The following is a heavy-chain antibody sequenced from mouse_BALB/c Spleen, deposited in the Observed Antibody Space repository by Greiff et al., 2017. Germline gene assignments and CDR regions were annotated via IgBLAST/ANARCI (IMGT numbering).Heavy chain of an antibody. CDR1: GYTFTDYA. D-gene: IGHD2-4*01. J-gene: IGHJ2*01. V-gene: IGHV1S137*01. Sequence: QVQLQQSGAELVRPGVSVKISCKGSGYTFTDYAMHWVKQSHAKSLEWIGVISTYYGDASYNQKFKGKATMTVDKSSSTAYMELARLTSEDSAIYYCARGGGLRRMEHFDYWGQGTTLTVSS. CDR2: ISTYYGDA. CDR3: ARGGGLRRMEHFDY.